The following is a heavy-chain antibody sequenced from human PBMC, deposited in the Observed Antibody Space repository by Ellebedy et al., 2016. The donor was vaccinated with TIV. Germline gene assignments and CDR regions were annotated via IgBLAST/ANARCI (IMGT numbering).Heavy chain of an antibody. J-gene: IGHJ3*02. D-gene: IGHD3-16*01. Sequence: GESLKISCSASGFTFTSDALHWVRPAPGKGLEFVSAIGGNGDTYYVDSVQGRFTIPRDASKHALYLQMSSLQAEDTAVYYCARDSGRSIKGVYYYAFDSWGQGTMVTVSS. CDR3: ARDSGRSIKGVYYYAFDS. CDR1: GFTFTSDA. CDR2: IGGNGDT. V-gene: IGHV3-64*04.